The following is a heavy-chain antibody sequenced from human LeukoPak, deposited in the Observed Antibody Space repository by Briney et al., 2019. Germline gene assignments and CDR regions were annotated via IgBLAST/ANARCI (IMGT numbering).Heavy chain of an antibody. J-gene: IGHJ6*03. V-gene: IGHV4-34*01. CDR1: GGSFSGYY. Sequence: SETLSLTCAVYGGSFSGYYWSWIRQPPGKGLEWIGEINHSGSTNYNPSLKSRVTISVDTSKNQFSLKLSSVTAADTAVYYCASVKGDGYYYDSSGYYYGPVRLSGYYYYMDVWGKGTTVTISS. D-gene: IGHD3-22*01. CDR2: INHSGST. CDR3: ASVKGDGYYYDSSGYYYGPVRLSGYYYYMDV.